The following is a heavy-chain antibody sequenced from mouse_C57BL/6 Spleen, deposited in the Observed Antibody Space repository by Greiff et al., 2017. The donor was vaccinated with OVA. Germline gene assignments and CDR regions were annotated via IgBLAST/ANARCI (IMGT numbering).Heavy chain of an antibody. CDR1: GFTFTDYY. Sequence: EVQLVESGGGLVQPGGSLSLSCAASGFTFTDYYMSWVRQPPGKALEWLGFIRNKANGYTTEYSASVKGRFTISRDNSQSILYLQMNALRAEDSATYYCASSHCDDWYFDVWGTGTTVTVSS. D-gene: IGHD2-13*01. J-gene: IGHJ1*03. V-gene: IGHV7-3*01. CDR2: IRNKANGYTT. CDR3: ASSHCDDWYFDV.